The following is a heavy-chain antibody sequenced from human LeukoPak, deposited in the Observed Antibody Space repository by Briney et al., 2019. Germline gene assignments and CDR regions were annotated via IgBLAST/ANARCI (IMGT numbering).Heavy chain of an antibody. Sequence: GGSLRLSRAASGFTFSSYAMSWVRQAPGKGLEWVSGISGSGGSTYYADSVKGRFTISRDNSKNTLYLQMNSLRAEDTAVYYCAKAPYYDILTGYYIDYWGQGTLVTVSS. CDR3: AKAPYYDILTGYYIDY. V-gene: IGHV3-23*01. CDR1: GFTFSSYA. D-gene: IGHD3-9*01. J-gene: IGHJ4*02. CDR2: ISGSGGST.